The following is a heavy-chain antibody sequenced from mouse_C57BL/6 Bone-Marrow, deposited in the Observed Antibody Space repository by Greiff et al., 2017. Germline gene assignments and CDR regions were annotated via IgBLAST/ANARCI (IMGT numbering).Heavy chain of an antibody. Sequence: VQLQQSVAELVRPGASVKLSCTASGFTIKNTYMHWVKQRPEQGLEWIGRIDPANGNTKYAPKFQGKATLTADTSSNTAYLQLSSLTSEDTAIYYCARDDGNFLYYFDYWGQGTTLTVSS. V-gene: IGHV14-3*01. J-gene: IGHJ2*01. CDR3: ARDDGNFLYYFDY. CDR2: IDPANGNT. CDR1: GFTIKNTY. D-gene: IGHD2-1*01.